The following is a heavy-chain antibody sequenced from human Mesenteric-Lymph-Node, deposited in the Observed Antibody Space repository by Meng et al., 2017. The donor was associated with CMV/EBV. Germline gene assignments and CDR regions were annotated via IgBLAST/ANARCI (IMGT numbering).Heavy chain of an antibody. J-gene: IGHJ5*02. CDR1: GYAFTVSS. Sequence: GYAFTVSSLHWVRQAPGQGLEWMGIIDPGDGSATYIPKLRGRFTMTSDRSTNTVYMGLTSLRSEDTAVYYCARAKLVYSSKMGWFDPWGQGTLVTVSS. CDR2: IDPGDGSA. V-gene: IGHV1-46*04. CDR3: ARAKLVYSSKMGWFDP. D-gene: IGHD4-11*01.